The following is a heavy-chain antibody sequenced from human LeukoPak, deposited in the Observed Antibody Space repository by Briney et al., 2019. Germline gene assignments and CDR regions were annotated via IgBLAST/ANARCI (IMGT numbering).Heavy chain of an antibody. V-gene: IGHV1-69*13. CDR1: GYTFTSYG. Sequence: SVKVSCKASGYTFTSYGISWVRQAPGQGLEWMGGIIPIFGTANYAQKFQGRVTITADESTSTAYMELSSLRSEDTAVYYCARVRTYYYDSSGHGGFDYWGQGTLVTVSS. J-gene: IGHJ4*02. CDR3: ARVRTYYYDSSGHGGFDY. D-gene: IGHD3-22*01. CDR2: IIPIFGTA.